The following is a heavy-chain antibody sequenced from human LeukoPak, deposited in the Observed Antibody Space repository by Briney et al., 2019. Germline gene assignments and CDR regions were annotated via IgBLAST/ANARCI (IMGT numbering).Heavy chain of an antibody. Sequence: GASVKVTCKASGYTFTGYYMHWVRQPPGQGLEWMGCINPNSGGTNYAQKFQGRVTMTRYTSISKAYMELSRLRSNDTAVYDCAGRLYYGDYRPASYYYGMDVWGQGTTVTVSS. D-gene: IGHD4-17*01. CDR2: INPNSGGT. CDR3: AGRLYYGDYRPASYYYGMDV. V-gene: IGHV1-2*02. CDR1: GYTFTGYY. J-gene: IGHJ6*02.